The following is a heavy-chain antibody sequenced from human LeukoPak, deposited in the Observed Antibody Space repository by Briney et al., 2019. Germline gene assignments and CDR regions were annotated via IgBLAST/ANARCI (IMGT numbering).Heavy chain of an antibody. CDR3: AKFISWLAEPFDY. CDR1: GFTFSSHT. J-gene: IGHJ4*02. V-gene: IGHV3-21*04. CDR2: ISSSSRYI. D-gene: IGHD6-19*01. Sequence: GGSLRLSCAVSGFTFSSHTMNWVRQAPGKGLEWVSSISSSSRYIFYADSVKGRFTISRDNSKNTLYLQMNSLRAEDTAVYYCAKFISWLAEPFDYWGQGTLVTVSS.